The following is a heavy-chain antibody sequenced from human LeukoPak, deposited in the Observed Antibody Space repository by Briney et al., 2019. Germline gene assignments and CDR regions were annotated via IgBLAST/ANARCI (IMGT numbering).Heavy chain of an antibody. CDR1: GGSFSGYC. Sequence: PSETLSLTCAVYGGSFSGYCWSWIRQPPGKGLEWIGEINHSGSTNYNPSLKSRVTVSVDTSKNQFSLKLSPVTAADTAVYYCAKGYGSLTPHYWGQGTLVTVSS. CDR3: AKGYGSLTPHY. J-gene: IGHJ4*02. CDR2: INHSGST. V-gene: IGHV4-34*01. D-gene: IGHD4-17*01.